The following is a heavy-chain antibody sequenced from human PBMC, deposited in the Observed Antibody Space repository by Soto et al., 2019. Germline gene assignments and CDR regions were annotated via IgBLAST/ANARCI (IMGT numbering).Heavy chain of an antibody. CDR1: RFTFSSYW. CDR3: ARERCLERDDVYYYYGLDF. V-gene: IGHV3-7*01. CDR2: IKLDGSEK. D-gene: IGHD1-1*01. Sequence: GGCLRLSCAASRFTFSSYWMNWVRQAQGKGLECVANIKLDGSEKYYVGPVKGRFTVSRDNPENSLYLQMNSLRVEGTALYYCARERCLERDDVYYYYGLDFWGQGTTVTGSS. J-gene: IGHJ6*02.